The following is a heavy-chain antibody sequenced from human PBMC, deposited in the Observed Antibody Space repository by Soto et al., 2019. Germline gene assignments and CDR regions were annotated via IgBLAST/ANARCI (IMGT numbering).Heavy chain of an antibody. Sequence: GGSLRLSCAASGFTFSSYGMHWVRQAPGKGLEWVAVISYGGSNTYYADSVKGRFTISRDNSKNTLFLQMNSLRAEDTAVYYCAKDRSSTSCYAFDYWGQGTLVTVSS. CDR2: ISYGGSNT. J-gene: IGHJ4*02. CDR3: AKDRSSTSCYAFDY. CDR1: GFTFSSYG. D-gene: IGHD2-2*01. V-gene: IGHV3-30*18.